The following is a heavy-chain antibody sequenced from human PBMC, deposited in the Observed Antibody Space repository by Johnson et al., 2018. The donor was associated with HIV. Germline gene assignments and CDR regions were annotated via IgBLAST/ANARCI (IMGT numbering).Heavy chain of an antibody. CDR2: ISGGST. V-gene: IGHV3-38-3*01. CDR1: GFTVSSNE. D-gene: IGHD3-10*01. J-gene: IGHJ3*02. Sequence: VLLVESGGGVVQPGGSLRLSCAASGFTVSSNEMSWVRQAPGKGLEWVSSISGGSTYYADSRKGRFTISRDNSKNTLYLQMNSLRAEDTAVYYCARVFVDDEDTWVNYYDALDIWGQGTMVTVSS. CDR3: ARVFVDDEDTWVNYYDALDI.